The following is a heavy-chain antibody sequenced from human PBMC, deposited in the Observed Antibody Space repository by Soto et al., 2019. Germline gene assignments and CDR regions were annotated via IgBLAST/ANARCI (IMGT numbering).Heavy chain of an antibody. CDR3: ARDQRGFGGNYGMDV. V-gene: IGHV3-21*01. Sequence: VHLVESGGGLVKPGGSLRLSCAASGFTFSTYSMNWVRQAPGKGLEWVSSITSSSSDKYYADSVRGRFTVSRDNAKNSLYLQIASLRAEDTAVYYCARDQRGFGGNYGMDVWGQGTTVTVSS. CDR2: ITSSSSDK. CDR1: GFTFSTYS. J-gene: IGHJ6*02. D-gene: IGHD3-10*01.